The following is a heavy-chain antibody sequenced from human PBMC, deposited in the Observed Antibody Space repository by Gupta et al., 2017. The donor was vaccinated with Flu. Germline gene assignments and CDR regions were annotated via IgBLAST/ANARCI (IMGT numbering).Heavy chain of an antibody. V-gene: IGHV3-11*01. J-gene: IGHJ6*03. Sequence: DSVKGRFTISRDNAKNSLYLQMNSLRAEDTAVYYCTRDPRLMDVWGKGTTVTVSS. CDR3: TRDPRLMDV.